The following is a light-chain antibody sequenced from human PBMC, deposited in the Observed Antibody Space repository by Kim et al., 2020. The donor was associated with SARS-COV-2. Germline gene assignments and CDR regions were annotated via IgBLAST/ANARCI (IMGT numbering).Light chain of an antibody. Sequence: PGHTARITCSGDALPKQYAYWYQQKPGQAPVLVIYKDSERPSGIPERFSGSSSGTTVTLTISGVQAEDEADYYCQSADSSGTYSVFGGGTQLTVL. CDR3: QSADSSGTYSV. V-gene: IGLV3-25*03. CDR1: ALPKQY. J-gene: IGLJ2*01. CDR2: KDS.